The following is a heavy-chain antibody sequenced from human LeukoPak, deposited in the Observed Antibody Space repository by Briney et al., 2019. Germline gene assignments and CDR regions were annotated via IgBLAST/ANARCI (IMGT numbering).Heavy chain of an antibody. CDR3: ARLGGSSSWYGYRFDY. Sequence: SGTLSLTCTVSGGSISSSSYYWGWIRQPPGKGLGWIGSIYYSGSTYYNPSLKSRVTISVDTSKNQFSLKLSSVTAADTAVYYCARLGGSSSWYGYRFDYWGQGTLVTVSS. CDR2: IYYSGST. V-gene: IGHV4-39*01. D-gene: IGHD6-13*01. CDR1: GGSISSSSYY. J-gene: IGHJ4*02.